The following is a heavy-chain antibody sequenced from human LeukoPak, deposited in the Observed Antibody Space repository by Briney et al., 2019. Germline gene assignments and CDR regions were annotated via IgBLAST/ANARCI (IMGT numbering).Heavy chain of an antibody. CDR3: ARDSSAMVPNYFDY. D-gene: IGHD5-18*01. J-gene: IGHJ4*02. Sequence: ASVKVSCKASGYTFTSYAISRVRQAPGQGLEWMGWISAYNGNRNYAQKLQGRVTMTTDTSTSTAYMELRSLRSDDTAVYYCARDSSAMVPNYFDYWGQGTLVTVSS. CDR1: GYTFTSYA. CDR2: ISAYNGNR. V-gene: IGHV1-18*01.